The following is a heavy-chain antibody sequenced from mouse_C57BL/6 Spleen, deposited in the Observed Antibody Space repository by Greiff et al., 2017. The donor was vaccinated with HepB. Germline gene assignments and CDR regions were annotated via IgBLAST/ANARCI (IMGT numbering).Heavy chain of an antibody. J-gene: IGHJ2*01. D-gene: IGHD4-1*01. Sequence: EVQLQQSGPELVKPGASVKISCKASGYTFTDYYMNWVKQSHGQSLEWIGDINPNNGGTSYNQKFKGKATLTVDKSSSTAYMELRSLTSEDSAVYYCARWDWSYWGQGTTLTVSS. CDR2: INPNNGGT. CDR1: GYTFTDYY. V-gene: IGHV1-26*01. CDR3: ARWDWSY.